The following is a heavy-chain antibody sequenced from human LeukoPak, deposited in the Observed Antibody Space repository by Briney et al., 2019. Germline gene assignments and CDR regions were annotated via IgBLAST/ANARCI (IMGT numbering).Heavy chain of an antibody. CDR1: GFSFADYA. J-gene: IGHJ6*03. CDR2: ISWKSDTI. V-gene: IGHV3-9*01. D-gene: IGHD3-10*01. CDR3: VKGLGNYYGSNSKTYYYYYMDV. Sequence: GGSLRLSCAASGFSFADYAMHWVRQAPGKGLEWVSGISWKSDTITYGDSVKGRFTIPRDNAENSLYLQMHSLRVEDTALYYCVKGLGNYYGSNSKTYYYYYMDVWGKGTTVTVSS.